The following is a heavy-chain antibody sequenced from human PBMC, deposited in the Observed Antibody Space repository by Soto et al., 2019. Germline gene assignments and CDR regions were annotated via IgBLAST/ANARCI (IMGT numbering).Heavy chain of an antibody. CDR1: GSTFTSYG. J-gene: IGHJ6*04. V-gene: IGHV1-18*01. CDR3: ARVKNNLADRAPQEYYYGMDV. Sequence: ASVKVSCKASGSTFTSYGISWVRQAPGQGLEWMGWISAYNGNTNYAQKLQGSVTMTTDTSTSTAYMGLRSLISDDTAVYYCARVKNNLADRAPQEYYYGMDVWGDGATDTVSS. CDR2: ISAYNGNT. D-gene: IGHD1-1*01.